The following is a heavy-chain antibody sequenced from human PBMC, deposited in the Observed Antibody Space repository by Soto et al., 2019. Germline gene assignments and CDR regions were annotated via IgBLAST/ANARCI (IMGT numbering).Heavy chain of an antibody. Sequence: SGTPSLSCTVSDGCLSSSSYYWGLIRQPPGKGLEWIGSIYYSGSTYYNPSLKSRVTISVDTSKNQFSLKLSSVTAADTAVYYCARHKRNQLLQWFDPSGQGTLVTLS. D-gene: IGHD2-2*01. V-gene: IGHV4-39*01. CDR3: ARHKRNQLLQWFDP. CDR1: DGCLSSSSYY. CDR2: IYYSGST. J-gene: IGHJ5*02.